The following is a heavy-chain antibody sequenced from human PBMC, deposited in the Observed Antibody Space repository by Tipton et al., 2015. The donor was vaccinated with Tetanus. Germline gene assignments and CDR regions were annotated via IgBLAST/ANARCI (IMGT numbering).Heavy chain of an antibody. CDR3: ARDQGGGRVARLNWIDP. D-gene: IGHD3-16*01. J-gene: IGHJ5*02. V-gene: IGHV4-31*02. CDR1: GASISSGGYF. CDR2: VYYSGST. Sequence: GLVKPSQTLSLTCSVSGASISSGGYFWNWIRHHPGKGLEWIGYVYYSGSTYYNPSLKSRVTISVDTSSNQFFLKLTSVTAADTAVYYCARDQGGGRVARLNWIDPWGQGTLVTVSP.